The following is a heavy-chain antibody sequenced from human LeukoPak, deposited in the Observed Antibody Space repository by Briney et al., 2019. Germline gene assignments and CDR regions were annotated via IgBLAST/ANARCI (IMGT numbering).Heavy chain of an antibody. V-gene: IGHV3-15*07. D-gene: IGHD1-26*01. Sequence: GGSLRLSCAASGFTSSNAWMNWVRQAPGKGLEWVGRIKSKTDGGTTDYAAPVKGRFTISRDDSKNTLYLQMNSLKTEDTAVYYCTTDLWYSGSSGTTRFDYWGQGTLVAVSS. CDR2: IKSKTDGGTT. CDR3: TTDLWYSGSSGTTRFDY. J-gene: IGHJ4*02. CDR1: GFTSSNAW.